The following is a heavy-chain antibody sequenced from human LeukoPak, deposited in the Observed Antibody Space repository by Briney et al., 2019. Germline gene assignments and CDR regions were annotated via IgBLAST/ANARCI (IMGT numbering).Heavy chain of an antibody. CDR3: AKPLGGSYLFDR. D-gene: IGHD1-26*01. CDR1: GFTFSSYS. Sequence: PGGSLRLSCAASGFTFSSYSMNWVRQAPGKGLEWVSSISSSSSYIYYADSVKGRFTISRDTSKKILYLQMDSLRPEDTAVYYCAKPLGGSYLFDRWGQGTLVTVSS. V-gene: IGHV3-21*04. J-gene: IGHJ4*02. CDR2: ISSSSSYI.